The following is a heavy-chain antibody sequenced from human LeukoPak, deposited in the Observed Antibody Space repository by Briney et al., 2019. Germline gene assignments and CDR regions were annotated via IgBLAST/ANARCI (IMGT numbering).Heavy chain of an antibody. D-gene: IGHD1-7*01. J-gene: IGHJ4*02. Sequence: PXGSLRLSCAASGFTCNSCAMSWVRQAPGKGLEWVSAISGGGTNTYYADSVKGRFTISRDSSKNTLYLQMNSLRAEDTAIYYCAKDPSGGTENWGQGTLVTVSS. CDR2: ISGGGTNT. CDR3: AKDPSGGTEN. V-gene: IGHV3-23*01. CDR1: GFTCNSCA.